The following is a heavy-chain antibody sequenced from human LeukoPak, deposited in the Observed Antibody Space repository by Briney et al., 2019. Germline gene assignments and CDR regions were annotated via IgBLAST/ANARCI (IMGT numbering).Heavy chain of an antibody. J-gene: IGHJ4*02. Sequence: ASVKVSCKASGYTFTGYYMHWVRQATGQGLEWMGWMNPNSGNTGYAQKFQGRVTITRNTSISTAYMELSSLRSEDTAVYYCARGGVAEGDYWGQGTLVTVSS. V-gene: IGHV1-8*03. CDR2: MNPNSGNT. CDR1: GYTFTGYY. D-gene: IGHD6-19*01. CDR3: ARGGVAEGDY.